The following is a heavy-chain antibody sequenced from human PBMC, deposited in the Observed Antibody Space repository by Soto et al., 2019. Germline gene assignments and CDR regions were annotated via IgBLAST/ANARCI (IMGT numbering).Heavy chain of an antibody. CDR3: AKPRQITSLLLYYFDY. CDR1: GFTFSSYG. D-gene: IGHD2-15*01. J-gene: IGHJ4*02. Sequence: QVQLVESGGGVVQPGRSLRLSCAASGFTFSSYGMHWVRQAPGQGLERVAVISYDGSNKYYADSVKGRFTISRDNSKNTLYLQMNSLRAEDTAVYYCAKPRQITSLLLYYFDYWGQGTLVTVSS. V-gene: IGHV3-30*18. CDR2: ISYDGSNK.